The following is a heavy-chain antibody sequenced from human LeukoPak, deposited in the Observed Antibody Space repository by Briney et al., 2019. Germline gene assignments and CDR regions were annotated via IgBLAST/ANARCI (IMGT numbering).Heavy chain of an antibody. CDR2: IHYTGST. Sequence: AETLSLTCTVSGGSITSSYWSWIRQSPGKGLEWIVHIHYTGSTNYNPSLKSRVTMLIDTSKNQFSLKLSSVTAADTAVYYCARGRYSAGDNWFDPWGQGTLVTVSS. D-gene: IGHD3-9*01. CDR3: ARGRYSAGDNWFDP. V-gene: IGHV4-59*13. J-gene: IGHJ5*02. CDR1: GGSITSSY.